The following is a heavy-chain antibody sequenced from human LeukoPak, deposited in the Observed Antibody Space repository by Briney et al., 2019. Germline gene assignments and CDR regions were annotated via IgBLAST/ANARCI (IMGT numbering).Heavy chain of an antibody. J-gene: IGHJ6*02. V-gene: IGHV3-73*01. CDR2: VRSKPNSYAT. CDR3: TRTGRGDYPYYYYGLDV. CDR1: GFTFSGSS. D-gene: IGHD4-17*01. Sequence: GGSLKLSCTASGFTFSGSSMHWVRQASGKGLEWAGRVRSKPNSYATAYAASVKGRFTISRDDSKNTAYLQMNSLNTEDTAVYYCTRTGRGDYPYYYYGLDVWGQGTTVIVSS.